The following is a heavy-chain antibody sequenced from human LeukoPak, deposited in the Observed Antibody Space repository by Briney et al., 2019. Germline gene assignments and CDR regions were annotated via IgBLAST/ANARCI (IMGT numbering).Heavy chain of an antibody. CDR2: IYPGDSDT. CDR1: GYSFTSYW. CDR3: ARFMDFWSGYNDY. V-gene: IGHV5-51*01. D-gene: IGHD3-3*01. J-gene: IGHJ4*02. Sequence: GESLKISCKGSGYSFTSYWIGWVRQMPGKGLEWMGIIYPGDSDTKYSPSFQGQVTISADKSISTAYLQWSSLKASDTAMYYCARFMDFWSGYNDYWGQGTLVTVSS.